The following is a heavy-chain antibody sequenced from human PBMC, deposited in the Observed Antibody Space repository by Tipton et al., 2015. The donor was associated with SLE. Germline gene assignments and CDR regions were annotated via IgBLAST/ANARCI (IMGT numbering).Heavy chain of an antibody. CDR2: IIPIFGTA. J-gene: IGHJ3*02. CDR1: GGTFSSYA. Sequence: QSGAEVKKPGSSVKVSCKASGGTFSSYAISWVRQAPGQGLEWMGGIIPIFGTANYAQKFQGRVTITTDESTSTAYMELSSLRSEDTAVYYCARGVGYCSSTSCYVDAFDSWGQGTMVTVSS. V-gene: IGHV1-69*05. CDR3: ARGVGYCSSTSCYVDAFDS. D-gene: IGHD2-2*01.